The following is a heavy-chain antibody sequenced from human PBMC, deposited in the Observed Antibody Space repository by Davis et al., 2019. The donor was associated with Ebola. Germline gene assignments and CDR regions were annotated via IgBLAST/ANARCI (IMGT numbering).Heavy chain of an antibody. V-gene: IGHV3-7*01. J-gene: IGHJ5*02. CDR3: ARQAGGAWELLPNWFDP. CDR2: IKQDGSEK. D-gene: IGHD1-26*01. Sequence: GGSLRLSCAASGFTFSGYWMSWVRQAPGKGLEWVANIKQDGSEKYYVDSVKGRFTISRDNAKNSLYLQMNSLRAEDTAVYYCARQAGGAWELLPNWFDPWGQGTLVTVSS. CDR1: GFTFSGYW.